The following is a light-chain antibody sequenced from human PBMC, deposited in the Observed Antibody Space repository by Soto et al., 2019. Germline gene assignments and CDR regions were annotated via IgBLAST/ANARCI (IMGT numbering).Light chain of an antibody. CDR1: QSVTSH. CDR2: DAS. V-gene: IGKV3-11*01. J-gene: IGKJ5*01. CDR3: QQRET. Sequence: EIVLTQSPATLSLSPGERATLSCRASQSVTSHLAWYKQKQGQAPRLLIYDASSRATGIPAKFSGSGSGTDFPLTISRLEPEDFAIYFCQQRETLGQGTRLEIK.